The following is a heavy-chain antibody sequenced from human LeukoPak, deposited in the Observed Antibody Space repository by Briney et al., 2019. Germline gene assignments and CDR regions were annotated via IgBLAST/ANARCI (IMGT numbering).Heavy chain of an antibody. Sequence: GGSLRLSCAASGFTFSRYAMSWVRQAPGEGLEWVSSISASGGSTYYADSVKGRFTISRDNTKNTLYLQMNSLRAEDTAVYYCAREGTYYDILTGYWDAFDIWGQGTMVTVSS. CDR1: GFTFSRYA. V-gene: IGHV3-23*01. D-gene: IGHD3-9*01. CDR2: ISASGGST. CDR3: AREGTYYDILTGYWDAFDI. J-gene: IGHJ3*02.